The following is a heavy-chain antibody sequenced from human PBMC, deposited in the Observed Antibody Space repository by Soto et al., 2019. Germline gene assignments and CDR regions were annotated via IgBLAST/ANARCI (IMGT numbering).Heavy chain of an antibody. CDR2: TYYSSKWYN. Sequence: SQTLSLTCAISGDSVSSNSAAWNWIRQSPTRGLEWLGRTYYSSKWYNDYAVSAKSRIPINPDTSKNQFSLQLNSVTAADTAVYYCARDLWGYCGTDCYPLDVWGPGTTVTVSS. CDR3: ARDLWGYCGTDCYPLDV. D-gene: IGHD2-21*02. V-gene: IGHV6-1*01. J-gene: IGHJ6*02. CDR1: GDSVSSNSAA.